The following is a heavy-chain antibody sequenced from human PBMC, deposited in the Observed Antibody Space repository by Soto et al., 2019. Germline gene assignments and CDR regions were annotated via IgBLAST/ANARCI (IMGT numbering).Heavy chain of an antibody. Sequence: PGGSLRLSCAASGFTLSSYAMNWVRQAPGKGLEWVSGISGSGDTTYYADSVKGRFTISRDNSKNTLYLQMNSLRAEDTAVYYCAKDLGVGFLEWLSFYGMDVWGQGTTVTVSS. CDR1: GFTLSSYA. D-gene: IGHD3-3*01. CDR3: AKDLGVGFLEWLSFYGMDV. J-gene: IGHJ6*02. V-gene: IGHV3-23*01. CDR2: ISGSGDTT.